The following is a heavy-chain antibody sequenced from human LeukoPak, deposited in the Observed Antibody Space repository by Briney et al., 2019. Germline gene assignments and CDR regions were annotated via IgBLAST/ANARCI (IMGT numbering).Heavy chain of an antibody. CDR1: GYTFTGYY. D-gene: IGHD6-13*01. CDR2: INPNSGGT. Sequence: ASVKVSCKASGYTFTGYYMHWVRQAPGQGLEWMGWINPNSGGTNYAQKFQGRVTMTRDTSISTAYMELSRLRSDDTAVYYCARSAWNASDSSWNWFDPWGQGTLVTVSS. J-gene: IGHJ5*02. CDR3: ARSAWNASDSSWNWFDP. V-gene: IGHV1-2*02.